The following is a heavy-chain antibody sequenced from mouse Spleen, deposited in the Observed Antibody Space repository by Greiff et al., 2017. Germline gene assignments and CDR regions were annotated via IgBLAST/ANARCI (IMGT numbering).Heavy chain of an antibody. Sequence: VKLMESGPGLVAPSQSLSITCTVSGFSLTSYGVHWVRQPPGKGLEWLGVIWAGGSTNYNSALMSRLSISKDNSKSQVFLKMNSLQTDDTAMYYCARGGLLIKGYFDVWGAGTTVTVSS. CDR2: IWAGGST. D-gene: IGHD1-2*01. V-gene: IGHV2-9*02. CDR3: ARGGLLIKGYFDV. J-gene: IGHJ1*01. CDR1: GFSLTSYG.